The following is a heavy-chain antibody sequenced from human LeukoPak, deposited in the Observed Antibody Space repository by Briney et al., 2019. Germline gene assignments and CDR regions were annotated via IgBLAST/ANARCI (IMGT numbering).Heavy chain of an antibody. CDR1: GYTFTGYY. Sequence: GASVKVSCKASGYTFTGYYIHWVRQAPGQGLEWMGWINPNSGGTNYAQKFQGRVTMTRDTSISTAYMELRRLRSDDRAVYYCAGGPPTIVVVITTGDFDSWGQGTLVTVSS. D-gene: IGHD3-22*01. V-gene: IGHV1-2*02. CDR3: AGGPPTIVVVITTGDFDS. CDR2: INPNSGGT. J-gene: IGHJ4*02.